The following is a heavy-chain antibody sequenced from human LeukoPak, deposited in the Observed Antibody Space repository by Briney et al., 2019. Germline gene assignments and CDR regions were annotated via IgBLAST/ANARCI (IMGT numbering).Heavy chain of an antibody. CDR2: IYYNGGT. V-gene: IGHV4-39*01. D-gene: IGHD6-19*01. CDR3: ARLPRSDIAVAGPIDY. CDR1: GGSISSSSYY. J-gene: IGHJ4*02. Sequence: SETLSLTCTLSGGSISSSSYYWGWIRQPPGKGLEWIGGIYYNGGTYYNPSLKSRVTISVDTSKNQFSLKLRSVTAADTAVYYCARLPRSDIAVAGPIDYWGQGTLVTVSS.